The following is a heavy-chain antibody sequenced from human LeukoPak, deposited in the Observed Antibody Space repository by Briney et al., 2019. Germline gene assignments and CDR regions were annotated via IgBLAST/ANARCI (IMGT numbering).Heavy chain of an antibody. D-gene: IGHD3-10*01. CDR1: GYTFTGYY. V-gene: IGHV1-2*06. CDR2: IDPNSGVT. CDR3: ARDRYYGSGSYYNVFDY. J-gene: IGHJ4*02. Sequence: ASVKVSCKASGYTFTGYYMHWVRQAPGQGLEWMGRIDPNSGVTKYAQKFQGRVTMTRETSISTAYMDLSRLRSDDTAVYYCARDRYYGSGSYYNVFDYWGQGTLVTVSS.